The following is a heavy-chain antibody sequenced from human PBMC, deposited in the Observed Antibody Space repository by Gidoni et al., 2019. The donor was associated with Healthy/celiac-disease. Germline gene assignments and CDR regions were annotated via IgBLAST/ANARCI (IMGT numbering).Heavy chain of an antibody. J-gene: IGHJ6*03. D-gene: IGHD3-16*01. Sequence: EVQLVESGGGLVQPGGSLRLSCAASGFTFRTYCMHWVRQAPGKGLVWVSRINSDGSSTSYAASVKGRFTISRDNAKNTLYLQRTSLRAEDTAVYYCARGGVTWPFYYYYMDVWGKGTTVTVSS. V-gene: IGHV3-74*01. CDR1: GFTFRTYC. CDR2: INSDGSST. CDR3: ARGGVTWPFYYYYMDV.